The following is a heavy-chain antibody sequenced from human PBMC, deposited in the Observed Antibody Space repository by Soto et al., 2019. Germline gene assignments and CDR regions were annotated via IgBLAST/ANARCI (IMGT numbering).Heavy chain of an antibody. Sequence: ASVKVSCKVSGYTLTELSMHWVRQAPGKGLEWMGGFDPEDGETIYAQKFQGRVTMTEDTSTDTAYMELSSLRSEDTAVYYCATTRASYDPSGYPNWFDTWGQGTLVTVSS. CDR1: GYTLTELS. CDR3: ATTRASYDPSGYPNWFDT. D-gene: IGHD3-22*01. J-gene: IGHJ5*02. V-gene: IGHV1-24*01. CDR2: FDPEDGET.